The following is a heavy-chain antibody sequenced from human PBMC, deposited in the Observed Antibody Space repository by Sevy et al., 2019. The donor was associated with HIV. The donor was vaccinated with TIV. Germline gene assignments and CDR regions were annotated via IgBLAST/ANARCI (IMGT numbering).Heavy chain of an antibody. J-gene: IGHJ6*02. D-gene: IGHD1-1*01. Sequence: GGSLRLSCTASGFNFNNYWMHWVRQVPGKGLVWVSRINSDGYSINYADFVKGRFTITRDNAKNTLYVQMNSLRVEDTAVYFCARGSRGTMGVWGQGTTVTVSS. V-gene: IGHV3-74*01. CDR1: GFNFNNYW. CDR2: INSDGYSI. CDR3: ARGSRGTMGV.